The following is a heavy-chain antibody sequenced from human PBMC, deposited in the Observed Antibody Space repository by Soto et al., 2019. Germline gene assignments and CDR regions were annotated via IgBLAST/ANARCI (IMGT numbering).Heavy chain of an antibody. J-gene: IGHJ6*02. Sequence: SETLSLTXTVSGGSISSGDYYWSWIRQPPGKGLEWIGYIYYSGSTYYNPSLKSRVTISVDTSKNQFSLKLSSVTAADTAVYYCARAHYYGSGSYRYYYYGMDVWGQGTTVTVSS. CDR2: IYYSGST. D-gene: IGHD3-10*01. CDR1: GGSISSGDYY. CDR3: ARAHYYGSGSYRYYYYGMDV. V-gene: IGHV4-30-4*01.